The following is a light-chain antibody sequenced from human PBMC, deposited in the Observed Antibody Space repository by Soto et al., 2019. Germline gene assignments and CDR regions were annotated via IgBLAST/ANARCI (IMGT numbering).Light chain of an antibody. CDR1: ESVNNK. CDR3: HQYNNWFPFS. V-gene: IGKV3-15*01. J-gene: IGKJ5*01. CDR2: RAS. Sequence: EVVLTQSPATLSVSPGERATLSCRASESVNNKLGWYQQKPCQAPRLLIYRASTRATGIPARFSGSGSGTEFTLTISSLQSEDSAVYYCHQYNNWFPFSFGQGTRLEIK.